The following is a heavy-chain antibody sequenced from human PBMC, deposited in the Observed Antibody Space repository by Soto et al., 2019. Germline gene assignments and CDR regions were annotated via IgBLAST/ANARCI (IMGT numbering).Heavy chain of an antibody. Sequence: GASVKVSCKASGGTFSSYAISWVRQAPGQGLEWMGGIIPIFGTANYAQKFQGRVTITADKSTSTAYMELSSLRSEDTAVYYCASEFIAAAGTNWFDPWGQGTVVTVSS. D-gene: IGHD6-13*01. J-gene: IGHJ5*02. CDR2: IIPIFGTA. V-gene: IGHV1-69*06. CDR1: GGTFSSYA. CDR3: ASEFIAAAGTNWFDP.